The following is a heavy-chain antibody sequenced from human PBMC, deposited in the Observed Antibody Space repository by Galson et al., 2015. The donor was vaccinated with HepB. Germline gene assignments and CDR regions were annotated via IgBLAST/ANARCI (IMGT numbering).Heavy chain of an antibody. CDR2: IDPSDSYT. V-gene: IGHV5-10-1*01. CDR3: ARLEVAYPLYDSSGYYTFDY. CDR1: GYSFTSYW. J-gene: IGHJ4*02. Sequence: QSGAEVKKPGESLRISCKGSGYSFTSYWISWVRQMPGKGLEWMGRIDPSDSYTNYSPSFQGHVTISADKSISTAYLQWSSLKASDTAMYYCARLEVAYPLYDSSGYYTFDYWGQGTLVTVSS. D-gene: IGHD3-22*01.